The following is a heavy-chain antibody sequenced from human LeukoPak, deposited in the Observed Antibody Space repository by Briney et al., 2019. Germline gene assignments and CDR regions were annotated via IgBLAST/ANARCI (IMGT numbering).Heavy chain of an antibody. V-gene: IGHV3-48*01. CDR1: GFTFSSYS. D-gene: IGHD2-2*01. CDR2: LTSSGSII. CDR3: ARGSGYCSGTSCYVDY. J-gene: IGHJ4*02. Sequence: RGSLRLSCAASGFTFSSYSMYWVRQAPGKGLEWVSYLTSSGSIISYADSVKGRLTISRDNAWNSLYLQMNSLRAEDTAVYYCARGSGYCSGTSCYVDYWGQGTLVTVSS.